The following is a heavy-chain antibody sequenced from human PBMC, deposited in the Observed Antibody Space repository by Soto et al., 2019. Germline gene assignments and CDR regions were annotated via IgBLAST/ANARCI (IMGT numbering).Heavy chain of an antibody. CDR3: AKVVGDGNDYYDC. CDR2: ISGNGGST. D-gene: IGHD3-22*01. CDR1: GFTFSSCA. Sequence: GGSLRLSCAASGFTFSSCAMGWVRQAPGKGLEWVSGISGNGGSTYYADSVKGRFTISRDTSKNTLYLQMDSLGAEDTAIYYFAKVVGDGNDYYDCWGQGTLVTVSS. J-gene: IGHJ4*02. V-gene: IGHV3-23*01.